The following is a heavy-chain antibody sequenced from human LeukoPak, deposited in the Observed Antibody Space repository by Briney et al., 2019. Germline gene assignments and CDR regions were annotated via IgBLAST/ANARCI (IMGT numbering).Heavy chain of an antibody. CDR2: ISGSGGST. Sequence: GGSLRPSCAASGFTFSSYAMSWVRQAPGKGLEWVSAISGSGGSTYYADSAKGRFTISRDNSKNTLYLQMNSLRAEDTAVYYCAKDLSIAAAPRYGMDVWGQGTTVTVSS. D-gene: IGHD6-13*01. CDR3: AKDLSIAAAPRYGMDV. V-gene: IGHV3-23*01. CDR1: GFTFSSYA. J-gene: IGHJ6*02.